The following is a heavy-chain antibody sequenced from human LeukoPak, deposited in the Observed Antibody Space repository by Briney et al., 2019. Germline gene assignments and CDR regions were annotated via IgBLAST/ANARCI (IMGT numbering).Heavy chain of an antibody. CDR3: ARDGSRDSSGYYRYDY. CDR2: ISSSGSTI. CDR1: GFTLSDYY. J-gene: IGHJ4*02. Sequence: GGSLRLSCAASGFTLSDYYMSWIRQAPGEGLEWVSYISSSGSTIYYADSVKGRFTISRDNAKNSLYLQMNSLRAEDTAVYYCARDGSRDSSGYYRYDYWGQGTLVTVSS. D-gene: IGHD3-22*01. V-gene: IGHV3-11*01.